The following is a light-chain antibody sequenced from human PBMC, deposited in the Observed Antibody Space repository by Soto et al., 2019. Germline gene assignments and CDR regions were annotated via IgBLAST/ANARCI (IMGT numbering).Light chain of an antibody. CDR1: QRVSTY. CDR3: LQRSDWWT. V-gene: IGKV3-11*01. J-gene: IGKJ1*01. CDR2: DAS. Sequence: EIVLTQSPATLSLSPGERATLSCRASQRVSTYLAWYQQKPGQPPRLLIYDASTRATGIPARFSGSGSGADFTLTISSLEPEDFAVYYCLQRSDWWTFGQGTKVDI.